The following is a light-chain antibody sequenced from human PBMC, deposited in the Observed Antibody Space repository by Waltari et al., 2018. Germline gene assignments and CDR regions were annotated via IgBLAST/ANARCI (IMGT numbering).Light chain of an antibody. Sequence: EILMTQSPPTLSVSPGERATLSCRASQSISRNLAWYQQKPGQAPRLLIYGASTRATGIPARFSGSGSGTEFTLTISSLQSEDFAVYYCQQYNNWRTFGQGTKLELK. V-gene: IGKV3-15*01. CDR3: QQYNNWRT. CDR2: GAS. CDR1: QSISRN. J-gene: IGKJ2*01.